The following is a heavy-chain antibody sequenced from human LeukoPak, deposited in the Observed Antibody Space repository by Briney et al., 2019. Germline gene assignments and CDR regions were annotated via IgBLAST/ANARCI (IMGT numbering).Heavy chain of an antibody. CDR2: IGRSCSEI. CDR3: AKVRNYYYMDV. J-gene: IGHJ6*03. V-gene: IGHV3-21*01. Sequence: GRSLSLSCAVSALTFSSYCTNWVRQAPAKGLEWVSSIGRSCSEIYNANSVKYPFTISRDNAKNSLYLKMTSLRAEDTAGYSCAKVRNYYYMDVWGKGTTVIVSS. CDR1: ALTFSSYC.